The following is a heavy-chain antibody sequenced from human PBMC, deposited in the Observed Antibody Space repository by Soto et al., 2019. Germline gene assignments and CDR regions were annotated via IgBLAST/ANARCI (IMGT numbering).Heavy chain of an antibody. CDR2: ISRRGNII. J-gene: IGHJ6*02. Sequence: QVQLVESGGDLVQPGGSLRLSCVASGFTLSDYYMTWIRQTPGKGLEWVASISRRGNIIRYADSLKGRFTISRDNAKNSLFLEMDRLRGEDTAIYYCTRETSEARSNADDWGQGTKVTVSS. V-gene: IGHV3-11*01. CDR3: TRETSEARSNADD. CDR1: GFTLSDYY.